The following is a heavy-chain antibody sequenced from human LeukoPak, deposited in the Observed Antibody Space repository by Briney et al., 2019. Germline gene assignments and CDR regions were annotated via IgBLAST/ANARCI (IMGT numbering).Heavy chain of an antibody. CDR2: IIPIFGTV. V-gene: IGHV1-69*05. CDR1: GGTFSSYA. CDR3: AREMARDYDFWSGVMDAFDI. Sequence: SVKVSCKASGGTFSSYATSWVRQAPGQGLEWMGGIIPIFGTVNYAQKFQGRVTITTDESTSTAYMELSSLRSEDTAVYYCAREMARDYDFWSGVMDAFDIWGQGTMVTVSS. D-gene: IGHD3-3*01. J-gene: IGHJ3*02.